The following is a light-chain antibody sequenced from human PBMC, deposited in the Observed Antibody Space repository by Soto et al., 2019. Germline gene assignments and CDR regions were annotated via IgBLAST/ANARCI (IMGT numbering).Light chain of an antibody. CDR3: QQYDNLR. Sequence: DIQMTQSPSSLSASVGDRVTITCQASQDISNYLNRYQQKPGKAPKLLIYDASNLETGVTSRVSGSGSGTDFTFTISSLQPEDIASYYCQQYDNLRFGPGTKVDI. CDR2: DAS. J-gene: IGKJ3*01. CDR1: QDISNY. V-gene: IGKV1-33*01.